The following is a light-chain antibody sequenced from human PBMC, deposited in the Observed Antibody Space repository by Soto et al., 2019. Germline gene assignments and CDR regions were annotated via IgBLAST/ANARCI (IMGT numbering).Light chain of an antibody. CDR2: HAS. CDR3: QHYKSYSEA. J-gene: IGKJ1*01. Sequence: DIQMTQSPSTLSGSVGDRFTISCPASQSISNWLAWYQKKPGTETKVRSYHASNLQSGVPSRVSGRGSGTEVTLTISSLQTDDFATYYCQHYKSYSEAFGQGTKVDIK. CDR1: QSISNW. V-gene: IGKV1-5*01.